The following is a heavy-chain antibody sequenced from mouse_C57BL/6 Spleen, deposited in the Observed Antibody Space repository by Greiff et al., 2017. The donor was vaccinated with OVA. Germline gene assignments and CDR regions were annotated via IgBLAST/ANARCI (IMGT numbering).Heavy chain of an antibody. J-gene: IGHJ2*01. CDR3: ARELGYHGYFDY. CDR2: IDPANGNT. CDR1: GFNIKDTD. D-gene: IGHD2-2*01. V-gene: IGHV14-3*01. Sequence: EVQLQQSVAELVRPGASVKLSCTASGFNIKDTDMHWVKQRPEQGLEWIGRIDPANGNTKYAPKFQGKATITADTSSNTAYLQLSSLTSEDTAIYYCARELGYHGYFDYWGQGTTLTVSS.